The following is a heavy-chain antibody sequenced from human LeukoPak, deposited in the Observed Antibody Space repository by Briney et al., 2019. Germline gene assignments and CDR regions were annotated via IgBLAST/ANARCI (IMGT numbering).Heavy chain of an antibody. J-gene: IGHJ4*02. Sequence: GGSLRLSCAASGFTFSSYWMHWVRQAPGKGLVWVSRINSDGSSTSYADSVKGRFTISRDNAKNTLYLQMSSLRAEDTAVYYCARENVGYDFWSGNYYFDYWGQGTLVTVSS. D-gene: IGHD3-3*01. CDR2: INSDGSST. CDR1: GFTFSSYW. CDR3: ARENVGYDFWSGNYYFDY. V-gene: IGHV3-74*01.